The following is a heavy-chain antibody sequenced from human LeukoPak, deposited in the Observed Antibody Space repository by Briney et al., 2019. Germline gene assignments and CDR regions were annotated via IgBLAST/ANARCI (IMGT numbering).Heavy chain of an antibody. V-gene: IGHV1-69*05. Sequence: SSVQVSCAGSKGTLSPYGIGWVRQPPGKGLEWMGGIIPKFGSANYAQKFQDRLTLTTDESTSTAYMELSNLRSEDTAVYFCARDNFAPSGVKYFQLWGPGTLVTVSS. J-gene: IGHJ1*01. CDR2: IIPKFGSA. CDR3: ARDNFAPSGVKYFQL. D-gene: IGHD3-16*02. CDR1: KGTLSPYG.